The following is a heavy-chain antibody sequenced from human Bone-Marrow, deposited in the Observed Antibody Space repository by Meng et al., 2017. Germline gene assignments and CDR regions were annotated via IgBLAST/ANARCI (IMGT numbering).Heavy chain of an antibody. CDR2: INPSGGST. V-gene: IGHV1-46*01. J-gene: IGHJ4*02. D-gene: IGHD6-13*01. Sequence: ASVKVSCKASGYTFTSYYMHWVRQAPGQGLEWMGIINPSGGSTSYAQKFQGRVTMTRDTSTSTVYMELSSLRSEDTAVYYRARTDSIAAAGTRTKPKYHFDYWGQGTLVTVSS. CDR3: ARTDSIAAAGTRTKPKYHFDY. CDR1: GYTFTSYY.